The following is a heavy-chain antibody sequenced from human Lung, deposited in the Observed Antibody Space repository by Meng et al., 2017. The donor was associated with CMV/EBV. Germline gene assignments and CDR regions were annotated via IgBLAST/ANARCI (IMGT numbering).Heavy chain of an antibody. V-gene: IGHV3-30-3*01. CDR3: ARDLKAAVTSYYYHYGLDV. CDR1: GFKFSNYP. J-gene: IGHJ6*02. D-gene: IGHD6-13*01. CDR2: ISFDGSNK. Sequence: GGSLRLSXAASGFKFSNYPVHWVRQAPGKGLEWVAVISFDGSNKFYAESVKGRFTISRDNSKNTLYLQMNSLRAEDTALYYCARDLKAAVTSYYYHYGLDVWGHGTTVTVSS.